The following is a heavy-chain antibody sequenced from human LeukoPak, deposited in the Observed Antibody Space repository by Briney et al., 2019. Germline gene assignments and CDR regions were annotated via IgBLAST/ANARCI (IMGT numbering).Heavy chain of an antibody. CDR3: ATDFSPRYSSSRFDY. D-gene: IGHD6-13*01. J-gene: IGHJ4*02. CDR1: GFTFSVSG. Sequence: QPGGSLRLSCAASGFTFSVSGMHWVRQAPGKGLEWVAVIWNDGRNKYYADSVKGRFTISRDNSENTVYLQMNSLRVEDTALYYCATDFSPRYSSSRFDYWGQGTLVTVSS. CDR2: IWNDGRNK. V-gene: IGHV3-33*01.